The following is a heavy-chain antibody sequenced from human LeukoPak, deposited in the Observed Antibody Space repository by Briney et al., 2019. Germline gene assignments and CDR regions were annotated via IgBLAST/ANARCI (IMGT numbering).Heavy chain of an antibody. J-gene: IGHJ4*02. CDR2: IYTSGST. D-gene: IGHD3-3*01. CDR1: GGSISSYY. CDR3: AGFGVVNPFDY. Sequence: SETLSLTCTVSGGSISSYYWSWIRQPAGKGLEWIGRIYTSGSTNYNPSLKSRVTISVDTSKNQFSLKLSSVTAADTAVYYCAGFGVVNPFDYWGQGTLVTVSS. V-gene: IGHV4-4*07.